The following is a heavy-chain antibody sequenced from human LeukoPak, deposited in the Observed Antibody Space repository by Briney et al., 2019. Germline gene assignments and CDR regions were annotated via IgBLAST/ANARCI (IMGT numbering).Heavy chain of an antibody. CDR3: ARGPHFLGWSNNWFPP. Sequence: GASVKVSCKASGGTFSSYAISWVRQAPGQGLEWMGGIIPILGTANYAQKFQGRVTITTDESTSTAYMELSSLRSEDTAVYYCARGPHFLGWSNNWFPPWAQEPLAPFSP. V-gene: IGHV1-69*05. CDR1: GGTFSSYA. J-gene: IGHJ5*02. CDR2: IIPILGTA. D-gene: IGHD3-3*01.